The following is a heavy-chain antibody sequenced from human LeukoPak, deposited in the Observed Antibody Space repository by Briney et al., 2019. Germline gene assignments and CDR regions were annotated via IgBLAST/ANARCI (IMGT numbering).Heavy chain of an antibody. V-gene: IGHV3-21*01. CDR1: GFTFSSYS. D-gene: IGHD2-2*01. CDR2: ISSSSSYI. Sequence: GGSLRLSCAASGFTFSSYSMNWVRQAPGKGLEWVSSISSSSSYIYYADSVKGRFTISRDNAKNSLYLQMNSLRAEDTAVYYCARDRQYQQGYYYYGMDVWGQGTTVTVSS. CDR3: ARDRQYQQGYYYYGMDV. J-gene: IGHJ6*02.